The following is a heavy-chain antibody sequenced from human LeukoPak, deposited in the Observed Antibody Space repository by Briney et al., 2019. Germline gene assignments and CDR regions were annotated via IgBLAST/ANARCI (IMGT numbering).Heavy chain of an antibody. D-gene: IGHD3-22*01. V-gene: IGHV1-2*02. CDR3: ARDSRITMIRNNWFDP. CDR2: INLNSGGT. Sequence: GASVKVSCKASGYTFTGYYMHWVRQAPGQGLEWMGWINLNSGGTNYAQKFQGGVTMTRDTSISTAYMELSRLRSDDTAVYYCARDSRITMIRNNWFDPWGQGTLVTVSS. J-gene: IGHJ5*02. CDR1: GYTFTGYY.